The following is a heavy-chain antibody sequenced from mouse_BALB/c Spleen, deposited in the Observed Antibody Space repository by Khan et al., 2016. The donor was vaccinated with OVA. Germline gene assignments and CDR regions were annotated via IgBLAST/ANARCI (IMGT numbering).Heavy chain of an antibody. CDR1: GYTFTDYN. Sequence: EVQLQESGPELVKPGASVKISCKTSGYTFTDYNMEWVKQSHGMSHEWIGYIYPYSGDTGYSQKFKSKATLTVDKSSSRAYLELRSLTYEYSAVYYCARSGYSSFDYWGQGTLVTVSA. V-gene: IGHV1S29*02. CDR2: IYPYSGDT. D-gene: IGHD3-2*02. J-gene: IGHJ3*01. CDR3: ARSGYSSFDY.